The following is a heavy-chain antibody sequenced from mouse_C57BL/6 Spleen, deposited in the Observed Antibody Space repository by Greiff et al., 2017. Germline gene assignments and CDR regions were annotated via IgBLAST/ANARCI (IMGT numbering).Heavy chain of an antibody. CDR3: ARPHYYGSSHWYFDV. CDR2: INPYNGGT. Sequence: EVQLQQSGPVLVKPGASVKMSCKASGYTFTDYYMNWVKQSHGKSLEWIGVINPYNGGTSYNQKFKGKATLTVDKSSSTAYMELNSLTSEDSAVYYCARPHYYGSSHWYFDVWGTGTTVTVSS. CDR1: GYTFTDYY. V-gene: IGHV1-19*01. J-gene: IGHJ1*03. D-gene: IGHD1-1*01.